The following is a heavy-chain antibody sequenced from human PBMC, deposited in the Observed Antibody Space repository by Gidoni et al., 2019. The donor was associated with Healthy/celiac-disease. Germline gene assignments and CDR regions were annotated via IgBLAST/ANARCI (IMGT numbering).Heavy chain of an antibody. V-gene: IGHV3-21*01. CDR3: ARDPELDSSGYYPADY. CDR1: GFTFSSYS. D-gene: IGHD3-22*01. Sequence: EVQLVESGGGLVKPGGSLRLSCAASGFTFSSYSMNWVRQAPGKGLEWVSSISSSSSYIYYADSVKGRFTISRDNAKNSLYLQMNSLRAEDTAVYYCARDPELDSSGYYPADYWGQGTLVTVSS. J-gene: IGHJ4*02. CDR2: ISSSSSYI.